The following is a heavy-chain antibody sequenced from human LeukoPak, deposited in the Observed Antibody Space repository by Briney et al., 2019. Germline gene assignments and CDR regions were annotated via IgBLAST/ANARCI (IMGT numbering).Heavy chain of an antibody. Sequence: ASVKVSCKASGGTFSSYTISWVRQAPGQGLEWMGGIIPIFGTANYAQKFQGRVTITADESTSTAYMELSSLRSDDTAVYYCARGPPNWGYDYWGPGTLVTVSS. V-gene: IGHV1-69*13. CDR1: GGTFSSYT. D-gene: IGHD7-27*01. J-gene: IGHJ4*02. CDR2: IIPIFGTA. CDR3: ARGPPNWGYDY.